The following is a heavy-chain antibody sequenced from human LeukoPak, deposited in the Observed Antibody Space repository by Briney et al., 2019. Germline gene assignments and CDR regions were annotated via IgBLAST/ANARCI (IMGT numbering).Heavy chain of an antibody. D-gene: IGHD6-19*01. V-gene: IGHV3-21*01. CDR1: GFTFSSYG. CDR2: ISSSGTYI. CDR3: ARDLPPGSSGWYLGY. J-gene: IGHJ4*02. Sequence: GGSLRLSCAASGFTFSSYGMNWVRQAPGKGLEWVSSISSSGTYIYYIDSVKGRFTISRDNAKNSLYLQMNSLRAEDTAVYYCARDLPPGSSGWYLGYWGQGTLVTVSS.